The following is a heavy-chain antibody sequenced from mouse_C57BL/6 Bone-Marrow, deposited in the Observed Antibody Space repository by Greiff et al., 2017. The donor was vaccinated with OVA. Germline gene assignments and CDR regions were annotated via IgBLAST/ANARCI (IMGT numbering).Heavy chain of an antibody. CDR1: GFTFSDYY. D-gene: IGHD1-1*01. CDR2: ISNGGGST. CDR3: ARKITTGVGYWYFDV. Sequence: EVMLVESGGGLVQPGGSLKLSCAASGFTFSDYYMYWVRQTPEKRLEWVAYISNGGGSTYYPDTVKGRFTISRDNAKNTLYLQMSRLKSEDTAMYYCARKITTGVGYWYFDVWGTGTTVTVSS. J-gene: IGHJ1*03. V-gene: IGHV5-12*01.